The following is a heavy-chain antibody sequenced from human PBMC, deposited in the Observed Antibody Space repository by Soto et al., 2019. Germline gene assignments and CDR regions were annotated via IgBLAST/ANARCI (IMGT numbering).Heavy chain of an antibody. CDR3: ARGFRDSSGYCERWTYGMDV. CDR1: GGSISSYY. Sequence: SETLSLTCTVSGGSISSYYWSWIRQPPGKGLEWIGYIYYSGSTNYNPSLKSRVTISVDTSKNQFSLKLSSVTAADTAVYYCARGFRDSSGYCERWTYGMDVWGQGTTVTVSS. D-gene: IGHD3-22*01. J-gene: IGHJ6*02. CDR2: IYYSGST. V-gene: IGHV4-59*01.